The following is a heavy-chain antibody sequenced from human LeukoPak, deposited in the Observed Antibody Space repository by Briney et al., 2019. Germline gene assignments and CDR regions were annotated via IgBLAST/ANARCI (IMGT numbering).Heavy chain of an antibody. Sequence: SETLSLTCAVYGGSFSGYYWSWICQPPGKGLEWIGEINHSGSTNYNPSLKSRVTISVDTSKNQFSLKLSSVTAADTAVYYCARGNSSSGFDYWGQGTLVTVSS. CDR3: ARGNSSSGFDY. CDR2: INHSGST. J-gene: IGHJ4*02. CDR1: GGSFSGYY. D-gene: IGHD6-6*01. V-gene: IGHV4-34*01.